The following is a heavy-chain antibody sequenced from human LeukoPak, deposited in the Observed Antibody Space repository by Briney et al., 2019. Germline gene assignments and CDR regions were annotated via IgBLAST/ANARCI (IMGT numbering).Heavy chain of an antibody. J-gene: IGHJ5*02. Sequence: QPGGSLRLSCAASGFTFSSYAMTWVRQAPGKGLEWVSAVTGSSGGTYYADSVKGRFTISRDDSKSTLYLQMNSLRVEDTAVYYCAKSGHSTLSWFDPWGQGTLVIVSP. CDR1: GFTFSSYA. CDR3: AKSGHSTLSWFDP. D-gene: IGHD6-6*01. CDR2: VTGSSGGT. V-gene: IGHV3-23*01.